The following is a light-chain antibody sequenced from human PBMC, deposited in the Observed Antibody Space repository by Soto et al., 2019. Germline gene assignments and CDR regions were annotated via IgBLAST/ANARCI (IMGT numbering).Light chain of an antibody. V-gene: IGKV3-20*01. J-gene: IGKJ2*01. Sequence: EIVLTQSPGTLTLSPGARATLSCRASQTISIRYIAWYQQKPGQAPSLLIYGGTNRASGIPDRFTGSGSGTDFTLTISRLEPADIAVYYWHGQLSGVSSTYTCGQGTKLELK. CDR1: QTISIRY. CDR2: GGT. CDR3: HGQLSGVSSTYT.